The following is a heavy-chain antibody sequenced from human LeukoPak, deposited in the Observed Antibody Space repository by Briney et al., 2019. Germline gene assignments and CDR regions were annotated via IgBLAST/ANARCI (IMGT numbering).Heavy chain of an antibody. CDR2: VSGSGGST. Sequence: PGGSLRLSCAASGFTFSSYAMSWVRQAPGKGLEWVSAVSGSGGSTYYADSVKGRFTISRDNSKNTLYLQMNSLRAEDTGLYYCVRDRDGNSYFDYWGQGTLVTVSS. CDR1: GFTFSSYA. D-gene: IGHD1-7*01. CDR3: VRDRDGNSYFDY. J-gene: IGHJ4*02. V-gene: IGHV3-23*01.